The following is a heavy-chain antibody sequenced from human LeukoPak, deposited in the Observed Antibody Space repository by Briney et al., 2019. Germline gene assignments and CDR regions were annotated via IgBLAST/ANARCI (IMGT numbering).Heavy chain of an antibody. CDR3: ARDAYPGTTNDYFDY. J-gene: IGHJ4*02. D-gene: IGHD1-1*01. CDR1: GFTFSSYS. CDR2: ISSSSSYI. Sequence: GGSLRLSCAASGFTFSSYSMNWVRQAPGKGLEWVSSISSSSSYIYYADSVKGRFTISRDNAKNSLYLQMNSLRAEDTAVYYCARDAYPGTTNDYFDYWGQGTLVTVSS. V-gene: IGHV3-21*01.